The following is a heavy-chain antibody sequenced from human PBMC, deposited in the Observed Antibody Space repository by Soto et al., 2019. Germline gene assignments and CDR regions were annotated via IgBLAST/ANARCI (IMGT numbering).Heavy chain of an antibody. D-gene: IGHD5-18*01. J-gene: IGHJ4*02. CDR2: IYSGGST. Sequence: EVQLVESGGGLIQPGGSLRLSCAASGFTGSSTYMSWVRQAPGKGPEWVSVIYSGGSTYYADSVKGRFTISRHNSKNTLYLQRNSLRAEDTAVDYWPRSGYSYGPFDSWGQGTLVTVSS. CDR1: GFTGSSTY. V-gene: IGHV3-53*01. CDR3: PRSGYSYGPFDS.